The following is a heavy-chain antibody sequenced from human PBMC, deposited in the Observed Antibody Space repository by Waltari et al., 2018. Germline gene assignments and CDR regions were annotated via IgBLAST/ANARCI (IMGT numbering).Heavy chain of an antibody. D-gene: IGHD6-6*01. CDR2: IYHSGST. V-gene: IGHV4-38-2*02. Sequence: QVQLQESGPGLVKPSETLSLTCAVSGYSISSGSYWGWIRQPPGKGLEWIGSIYHSGSTYYNPSLKSRVTISVDTSKNQFSLKLSSVTAADTAVYYCARDSSSGFDPWGQGTLVTVSS. J-gene: IGHJ5*02. CDR1: GYSISSGSY. CDR3: ARDSSSGFDP.